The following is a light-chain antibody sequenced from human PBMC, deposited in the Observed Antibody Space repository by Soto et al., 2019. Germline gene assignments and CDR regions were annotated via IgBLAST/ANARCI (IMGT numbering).Light chain of an antibody. CDR1: QDISTY. J-gene: IGKJ5*01. Sequence: DIQMTQSPSSLSASVGDTVTITCQASQDISTYLNWYKHKPGKAPKLLIYDASTLETGAPSRFSGSGSGADFTLTISSLQPEDIATYYCQQYDTLITFGQGTRLEIK. CDR3: QQYDTLIT. CDR2: DAS. V-gene: IGKV1-33*01.